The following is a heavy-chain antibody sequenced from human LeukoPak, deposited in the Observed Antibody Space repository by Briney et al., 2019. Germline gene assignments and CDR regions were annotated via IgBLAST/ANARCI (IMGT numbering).Heavy chain of an antibody. J-gene: IGHJ3*01. CDR1: GYTFTGYY. CDR3: ARTRRFGEPKDAFDL. CDR2: INPNSGAT. Sequence: ASVKVSCKASGYTFTGYYMHWVRQAPGQGLEWMGWINPNSGATNYAQKFQGRVTMTRDTPISTAYMELSSLRSDDTAVYYCARTRRFGEPKDAFDLWGQGTMVTVSS. D-gene: IGHD3-10*01. V-gene: IGHV1-2*02.